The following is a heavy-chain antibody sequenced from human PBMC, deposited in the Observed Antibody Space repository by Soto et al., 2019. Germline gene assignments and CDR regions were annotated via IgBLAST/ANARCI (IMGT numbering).Heavy chain of an antibody. J-gene: IGHJ4*02. CDR1: GYTFINVA. Sequence: ASLKCAFKASGYTFINVARRWVRQSPGQGFEWMGRISPRRGDTNYAHKVQGRGRMTLDTALKTAYMEMSSLPSEDTVVYYCARPPPYLSDWHYFDLWGQGTQVTVSS. V-gene: IGHV1-2*05. CDR3: ARPPPYLSDWHYFDL. CDR2: ISPRRGDT. D-gene: IGHD2-21*02.